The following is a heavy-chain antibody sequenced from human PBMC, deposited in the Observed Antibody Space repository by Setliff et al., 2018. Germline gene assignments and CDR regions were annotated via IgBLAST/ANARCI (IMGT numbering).Heavy chain of an antibody. CDR1: GGSSSSHY. CDR2: FFYSGDT. J-gene: IGHJ4*02. CDR3: ARDRTYYGSGTYTRYFDY. V-gene: IGHV4-59*11. D-gene: IGHD3-10*01. Sequence: PSETLSLTCTVSGGSSSSHYWSWIRQSPEKGLEWIGFFFYSGDTKSNPSLKSRVTMSVDTSKNQFSLKLNSVTAADTAVYYCARDRTYYGSGTYTRYFDYWGQGTLVTVSS.